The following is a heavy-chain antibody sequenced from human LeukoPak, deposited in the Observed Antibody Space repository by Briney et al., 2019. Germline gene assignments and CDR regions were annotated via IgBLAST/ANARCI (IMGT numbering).Heavy chain of an antibody. D-gene: IGHD3-16*01. J-gene: IGHJ1*01. CDR2: ISYDGSNK. V-gene: IGHV3-30-3*01. CDR1: GFTFSSCA. Sequence: TGGSLRLSCAASGFTFSSCAMHWVRQAPGKGLEWVAVISYDGSNKYYADSVKGRFTISRDNSKNTLYLQMNSLRAEDTAVYYCARYGGFWHWGQGTLVTVSS. CDR3: ARYGGFWH.